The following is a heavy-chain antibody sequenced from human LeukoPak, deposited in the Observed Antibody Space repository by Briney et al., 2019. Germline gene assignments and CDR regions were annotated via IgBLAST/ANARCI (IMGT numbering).Heavy chain of an antibody. CDR2: IYTSGST. J-gene: IGHJ5*02. D-gene: IGHD6-13*01. V-gene: IGHV4-4*07. Sequence: PSETLSLTCTVSGGSISSYYWSWIQQPAGKGLEWIGRIYTSGSTNYNPSLKSRVTMSVDTSKNQFSLKLSSVTAADTAVYYCARVVIAAAPKVRRHNWFDPWGQGTLVTVSS. CDR1: GGSISSYY. CDR3: ARVVIAAAPKVRRHNWFDP.